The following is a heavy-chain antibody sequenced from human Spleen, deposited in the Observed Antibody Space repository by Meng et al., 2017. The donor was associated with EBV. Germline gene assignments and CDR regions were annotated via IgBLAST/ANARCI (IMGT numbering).Heavy chain of an antibody. Sequence: VQSRQSGAGVKKPGSSGKVSLKTSGGSFRGDAISWLRQAPGQGLEWMRGLIPLSDAPHYAQKFQGRATITADESTSTHYLDLSGLRAEDTAVYYCASESGRGFTPDYWGQGTLVTVSS. CDR2: LIPLSDAP. CDR1: GGSFRGDA. D-gene: IGHD3-10*01. V-gene: IGHV1-69*01. J-gene: IGHJ4*02. CDR3: ASESGRGFTPDY.